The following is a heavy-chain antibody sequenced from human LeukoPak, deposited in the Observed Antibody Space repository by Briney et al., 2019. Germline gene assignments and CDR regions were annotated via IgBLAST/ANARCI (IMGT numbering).Heavy chain of an antibody. CDR1: GGSFSSYY. J-gene: IGHJ6*02. Sequence: SETLSLTCAVYGGSFSSYYWSWIRQPPGKGLEWNGYIYYSVSTNYNPSLKSRVTISVDTSKNQFSLKLSSVTAADTAVYYCARDRVVVVPAAPYYYYYGMDVWGQGTTVTVSS. V-gene: IGHV4-59*01. CDR3: ARDRVVVVPAAPYYYYYGMDV. CDR2: IYYSVST. D-gene: IGHD2-2*01.